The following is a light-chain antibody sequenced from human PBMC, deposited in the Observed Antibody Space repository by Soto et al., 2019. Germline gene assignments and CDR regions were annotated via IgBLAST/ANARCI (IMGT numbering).Light chain of an antibody. V-gene: IGKV1-27*01. J-gene: IGKJ2*01. CDR3: QQYEFLPVT. CDR2: AAS. Sequence: DIQMTQSPCSLSASVGDRVTMTCRASQDIADYLAWYQQKPGQVHNILIYAASTLQSGVPSRFSGSGSGSHFTFTITRLQPEDIRTYYCQQYEFLPVTFGRGTKVDIK. CDR1: QDIADY.